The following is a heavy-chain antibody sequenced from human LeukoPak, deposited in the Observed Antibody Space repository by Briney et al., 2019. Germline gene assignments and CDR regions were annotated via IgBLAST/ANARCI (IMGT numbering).Heavy chain of an antibody. CDR1: GYTFTSYY. Sequence: ASVKVSCRASGYTFTSYYMHWVRQAPGQGLEWMGIINPSGGSTSYAQKFQGRVTMTRDTPTSTVYMELSSLRSEDTAVYYCARTVEMATYYYGMGVWGQGTTVTVSS. CDR3: ARTVEMATYYYGMGV. CDR2: INPSGGST. J-gene: IGHJ6*02. V-gene: IGHV1-46*01. D-gene: IGHD5-12*01.